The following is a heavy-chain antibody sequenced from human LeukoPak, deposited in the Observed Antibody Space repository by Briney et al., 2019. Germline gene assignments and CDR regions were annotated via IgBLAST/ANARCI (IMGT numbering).Heavy chain of an antibody. CDR1: GGSFSGYY. CDR2: INHSGST. J-gene: IGHJ4*02. V-gene: IGHV4-34*01. D-gene: IGHD3-10*01. CDR3: AREGYYYGSGNYYPGHFDY. Sequence: PSETLSLTCAVYGGSFSGYYWSWIRQPPGKGLEWIGEINHSGSTNYNPSLKSRVTISVDTSKNQFSLKLSSVTAADTAVYYCAREGYYYGSGNYYPGHFDYWGQGTLVTVSS.